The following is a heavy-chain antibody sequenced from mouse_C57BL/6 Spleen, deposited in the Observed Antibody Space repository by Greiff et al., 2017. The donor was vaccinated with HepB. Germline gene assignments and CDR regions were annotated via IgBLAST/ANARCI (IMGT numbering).Heavy chain of an antibody. J-gene: IGHJ1*03. CDR1: GFTFNTYA. CDR3: VRGATTVRYFDV. D-gene: IGHD1-1*01. Sequence: EVNVVESGGGLVQPKGSLKLSCAASGFTFNTYAMHWVRQAPGKGLEWVARIRSKSSNYATYYADSVKDRFTISRDDSQSMLYLQMNNLKTEDTAMYYCVRGATTVRYFDVWGTGTTVTVSS. CDR2: IRSKSSNYAT. V-gene: IGHV10-3*01.